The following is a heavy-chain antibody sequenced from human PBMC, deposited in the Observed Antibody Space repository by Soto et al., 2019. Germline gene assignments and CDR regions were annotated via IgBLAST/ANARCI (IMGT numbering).Heavy chain of an antibody. Sequence: GASVKVSCKASGYTFTSYAMHLVRQAPGQRLEWMGWINAGNGNTKYSQKFQGRVTITRDTSASTAYMELSSLRSEDTAVYYCARDPLDYYGSGSYYFVSVWFDPWGQGTLVTVSS. D-gene: IGHD3-10*01. CDR1: GYTFTSYA. V-gene: IGHV1-3*01. J-gene: IGHJ5*02. CDR3: ARDPLDYYGSGSYYFVSVWFDP. CDR2: INAGNGNT.